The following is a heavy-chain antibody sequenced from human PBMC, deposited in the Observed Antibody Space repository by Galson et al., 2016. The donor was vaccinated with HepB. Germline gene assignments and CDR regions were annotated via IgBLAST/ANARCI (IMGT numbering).Heavy chain of an antibody. D-gene: IGHD3-16*01. Sequence: CAISGDSVSSDTAAWNWIRQSPSRGLEWLGRTYYRSKWYNDYAVPVKSRIINDPDTSKNQFSLQLSSVTPEDSAVYYCARDPSGGETIYDFWGQGTLVTVSS. CDR2: TYYRSKWYN. CDR1: GDSVSSDTAA. V-gene: IGHV6-1*01. J-gene: IGHJ4*02. CDR3: ARDPSGGETIYDF.